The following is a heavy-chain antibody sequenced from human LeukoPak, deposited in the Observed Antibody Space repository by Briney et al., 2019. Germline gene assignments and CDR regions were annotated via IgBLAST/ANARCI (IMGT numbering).Heavy chain of an antibody. CDR3: TREFNMIVVGSSAFDI. V-gene: IGHV3-30-3*01. J-gene: IGHJ3*02. CDR1: GFTFSSYT. D-gene: IGHD3-22*01. Sequence: GGSLRLSCAASGFTFSSYTMHWVRQAPGKGLEWVAVISYDGSKKYHADSVKGRFTISRDNSKNTLYLQMNSMRAEDTAVYYCTREFNMIVVGSSAFDIWGQGTMVTVSS. CDR2: ISYDGSKK.